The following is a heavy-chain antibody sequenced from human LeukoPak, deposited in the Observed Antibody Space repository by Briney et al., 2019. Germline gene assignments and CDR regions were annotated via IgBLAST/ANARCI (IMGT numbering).Heavy chain of an antibody. J-gene: IGHJ5*02. Sequence: PVKVSCKASGGTFSSYAISWVRQAPGQGLEWMGRIIPIFGTANYAQKFQGRVTITTDESTSTAYMELSSLRSEDTAVYYCARDQIPAAAIPNWFDPWGQGTLVTVSS. CDR2: IIPIFGTA. V-gene: IGHV1-69*05. D-gene: IGHD2-2*01. CDR3: ARDQIPAAAIPNWFDP. CDR1: GGTFSSYA.